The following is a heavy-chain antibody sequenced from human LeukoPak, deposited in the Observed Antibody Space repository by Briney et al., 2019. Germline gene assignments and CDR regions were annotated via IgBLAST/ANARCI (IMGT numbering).Heavy chain of an antibody. J-gene: IGHJ5*02. CDR2: INSDGSST. CDR3: ARAGQHYGDYVEFWFDP. CDR1: GFTFSTYW. V-gene: IGHV3-74*01. D-gene: IGHD4-17*01. Sequence: PGGSLRLSCAASGFTFSTYWMRWVRQAPGKGLAWVSRINSDGSSTSYADSVKGRFTISRDNAKNTLYLQMNSLRAEDMAVYYCARAGQHYGDYVEFWFDPWGQGTLVTVSS.